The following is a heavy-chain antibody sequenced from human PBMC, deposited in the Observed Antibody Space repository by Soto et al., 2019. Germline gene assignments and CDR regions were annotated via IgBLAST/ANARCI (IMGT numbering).Heavy chain of an antibody. CDR3: ARTAAAGKYYNGMDV. CDR1: GYSFTSYW. J-gene: IGHJ6*02. Sequence: GESLKISCKGSGYSFTSYWIGWVRQMPGKGLEWMGSIYPGDSDTRYSPSLQGQVTISADKSISTAYLQWSSLKASDTAMYYCARTAAAGKYYNGMDVWGQGTTVTVSS. CDR2: IYPGDSDT. V-gene: IGHV5-51*01. D-gene: IGHD6-13*01.